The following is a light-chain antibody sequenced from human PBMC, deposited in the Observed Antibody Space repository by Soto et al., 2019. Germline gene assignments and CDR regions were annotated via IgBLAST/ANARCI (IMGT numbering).Light chain of an antibody. V-gene: IGLV1-44*01. Sequence: VLTQPPSASGTPGQRVTISCSGGSSNIGSNNVKWYQQISGTAPKPLIYRNNQRPSGVPDRFSGSKSGTSASLAISGLQSQDEGDYYCATWDDSLNSVVFGGGTKLTVL. J-gene: IGLJ3*02. CDR3: ATWDDSLNSVV. CDR1: SSNIGSNN. CDR2: RNN.